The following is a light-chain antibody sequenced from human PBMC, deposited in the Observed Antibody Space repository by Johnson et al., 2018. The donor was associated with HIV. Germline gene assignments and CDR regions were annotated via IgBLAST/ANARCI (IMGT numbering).Light chain of an antibody. CDR2: ENN. J-gene: IGLJ1*01. CDR1: SSNIGNNY. V-gene: IGLV1-51*02. CDR3: GTWDSSLSAGYV. Sequence: QPVLTQPHSVSAAPGQKVTISCSGSSSNIGNNYVSWYQQLPGTAPKLLIYENNKRPSGIPDRFSGSKSGTSATLGITGLQTGDEADYYCGTWDSSLSAGYVFGTGTKVTVL.